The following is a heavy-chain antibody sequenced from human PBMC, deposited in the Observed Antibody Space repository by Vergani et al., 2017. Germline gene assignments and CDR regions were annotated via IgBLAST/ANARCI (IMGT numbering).Heavy chain of an antibody. CDR3: AKDIRVRGESATAVDY. CDR2: ISWNSGSI. J-gene: IGHJ4*02. CDR1: GFTFDDYA. Sequence: EVQLVESGGGLVQPGRSLRLSCAASGFTFDDYAMHWVRQAPGKGLEWVSGISWNSGSIGYADSVKGRFTISRDNAKNSLYLQMNSLRAEDTALYYCAKDIRVRGESATAVDYWGQGTLVTVSS. V-gene: IGHV3-9*01. D-gene: IGHD3-10*01.